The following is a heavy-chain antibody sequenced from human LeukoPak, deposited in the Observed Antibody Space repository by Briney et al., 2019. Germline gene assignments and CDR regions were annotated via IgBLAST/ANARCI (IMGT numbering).Heavy chain of an antibody. J-gene: IGHJ5*02. D-gene: IGHD2-2*01. CDR3: ARRRYCSSTSCYVWFDP. V-gene: IGHV4-59*01. CDR2: IYYSGRT. Sequence: SETLSLTCSVSGGSISSYYWSWIRQPPGKGLEWIGYIYYSGRTNYNPSLKSRVTISVDTSKNQFSLTLSSVTAADTAVYYCARRRYCSSTSCYVWFDPWGQGTLVTVSS. CDR1: GGSISSYY.